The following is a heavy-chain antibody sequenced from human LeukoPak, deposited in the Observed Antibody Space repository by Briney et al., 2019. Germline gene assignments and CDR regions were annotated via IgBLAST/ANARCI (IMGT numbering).Heavy chain of an antibody. Sequence: PGGSLRLSCAASGFTFSIYGVNWVRHSPGKGLEWGSGIGGSGDRTYYADSVKGRFSISRDNSKNTLYLQINSLRVEDTAVYYCAKDMRMASFEHWGRGTQVTVSS. V-gene: IGHV3-23*01. CDR3: AKDMRMASFEH. CDR2: IGGSGDRT. CDR1: GFTFSIYG. D-gene: IGHD5-24*01. J-gene: IGHJ4*02.